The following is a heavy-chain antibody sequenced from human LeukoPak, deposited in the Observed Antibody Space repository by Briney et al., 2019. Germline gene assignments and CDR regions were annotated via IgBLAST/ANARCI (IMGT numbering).Heavy chain of an antibody. Sequence: SETLSLTCTVSGGSFTSGNYKWSWLRQPAGKGLEWIGRIYTNGNTDYSPSLKSRVTISIDMSKNQFFLKLSSVTAADTAVYYCARGPDHAKVGYWGQGILVTVSS. J-gene: IGHJ4*02. D-gene: IGHD1-26*01. V-gene: IGHV4-61*02. CDR2: IYTNGNT. CDR3: ARGPDHAKVGY. CDR1: GGSFTSGNYK.